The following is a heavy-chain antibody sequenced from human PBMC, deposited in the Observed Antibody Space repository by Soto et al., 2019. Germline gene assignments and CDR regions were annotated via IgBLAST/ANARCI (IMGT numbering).Heavy chain of an antibody. D-gene: IGHD3-22*01. CDR1: GGTFSSYA. J-gene: IGHJ4*02. V-gene: IGHV1-69*12. CDR2: IIPIFGTA. CDR3: ARGATPYYDSSGYSRAY. Sequence: QVQLVQSGAEVKKPGSSVKVSCKASGGTFSSYAISWVRQAPGQGLEWMGGIIPIFGTANYAQKFQGRVTSTADESTSTAYMELSSLRSGDTAVYYCARGATPYYDSSGYSRAYWGQGTLVTVSS.